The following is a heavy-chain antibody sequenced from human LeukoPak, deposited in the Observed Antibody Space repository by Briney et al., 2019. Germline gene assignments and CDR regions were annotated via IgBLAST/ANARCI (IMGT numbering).Heavy chain of an antibody. CDR3: AGGLVPAAKDY. CDR1: RFTFSNYA. J-gene: IGHJ4*02. D-gene: IGHD2-2*01. V-gene: IGHV3-30*04. CDR2: ISYDERRD. Sequence: GGSLRLSCAASRFTFSNYAMHWVRQAPVKGLEWVAVISYDERRDYYADSVKGRFTISRDNSKNTLYLQMNSLRTEDTAVYCCAGGLVPAAKDYWGQGTLVTVSS.